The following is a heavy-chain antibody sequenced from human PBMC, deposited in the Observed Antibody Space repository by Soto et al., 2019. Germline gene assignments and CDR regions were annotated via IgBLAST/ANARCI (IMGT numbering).Heavy chain of an antibody. D-gene: IGHD4-17*01. Sequence: QVQLVQSGAEVRKPGSSVKVSCKASGVTFSSYTISWVRQAPGQGLEWMGRIIPVLGVANYAPKFQGSLTIIADEPTRTVYLDLSSLRSEDTARYDARWLIYGDSDVSDFWGQGTFITVSS. CDR2: IIPVLGVA. V-gene: IGHV1-69*02. CDR1: GVTFSSYT. CDR3: RWLIYGDSDVSDF. J-gene: IGHJ3*01.